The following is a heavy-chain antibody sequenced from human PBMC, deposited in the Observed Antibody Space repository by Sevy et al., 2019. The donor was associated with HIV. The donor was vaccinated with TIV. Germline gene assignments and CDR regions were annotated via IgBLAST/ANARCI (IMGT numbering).Heavy chain of an antibody. J-gene: IGHJ4*02. CDR2: ISGSGAST. Sequence: GGSLRLSCAASGFTFTSYAMTWVRQAPGKGLEWVSGISGSGASTYYADSVKGRFTISRDNSKNTLYMQMNSLRAEDTAVYYCAKASYGTTYYFDYWGQGTLDTVSS. D-gene: IGHD4-17*01. V-gene: IGHV3-23*01. CDR1: GFTFTSYA. CDR3: AKASYGTTYYFDY.